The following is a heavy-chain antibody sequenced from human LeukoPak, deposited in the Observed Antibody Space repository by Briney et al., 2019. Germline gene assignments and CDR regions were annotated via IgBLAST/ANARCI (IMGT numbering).Heavy chain of an antibody. J-gene: IGHJ4*02. D-gene: IGHD1-26*01. CDR1: GYTFSDYY. Sequence: VASVKVSCTASGYTFSDYYIHWVRQAPGQGLEWMGWINPNSGGTDYAQKFQGRVTMTRDTSISTAYMELSTLRSDDTAVYYCARGTRGSYSSIHDWGQGTLVTVSS. V-gene: IGHV1-2*02. CDR3: ARGTRGSYSSIHD. CDR2: INPNSGGT.